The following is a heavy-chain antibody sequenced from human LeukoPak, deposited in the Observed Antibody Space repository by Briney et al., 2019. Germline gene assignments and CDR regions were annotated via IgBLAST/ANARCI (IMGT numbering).Heavy chain of an antibody. J-gene: IGHJ4*02. D-gene: IGHD2-2*01. CDR2: INHSGST. Sequence: SETLSLTCAVYGGAFSGYYWSWIRQPPGKGLEWIGEINHSGSTNYNPSLKSRVTISVDTSKNQFSLKLSSVTAADTAVYYCASLTDIVVVPAAAPGAYYFDYWGQGTLVTVSS. V-gene: IGHV4-34*01. CDR1: GGAFSGYY. CDR3: ASLTDIVVVPAAAPGAYYFDY.